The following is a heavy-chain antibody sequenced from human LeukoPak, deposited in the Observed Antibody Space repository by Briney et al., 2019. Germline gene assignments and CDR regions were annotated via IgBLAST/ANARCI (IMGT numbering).Heavy chain of an antibody. D-gene: IGHD2-21*01. CDR2: INHSGST. CDR1: GGSFSGYY. V-gene: IGHV4-34*01. CDR3: ARQGLLFGLDY. J-gene: IGHJ4*02. Sequence: SETLSLTCAVYGGSFSGYYWSWIRQPPGKGLEWIGEINHSGSTNYNPSLKSRVTISVDTSKNQFSLKLTSVTTADTAIYYCARQGLLFGLDYWGQGTLVTVSS.